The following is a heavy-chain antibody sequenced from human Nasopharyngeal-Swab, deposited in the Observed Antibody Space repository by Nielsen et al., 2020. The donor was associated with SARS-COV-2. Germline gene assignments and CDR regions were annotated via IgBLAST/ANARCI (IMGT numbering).Heavy chain of an antibody. CDR3: AKDRDSGDDSGEYYHYYGMDV. D-gene: IGHD5-12*01. J-gene: IGHJ6*02. V-gene: IGHV1-8*01. CDR2: MNPNSGNT. Sequence: ASVKVSCKASGYTFTSYDINWVRQATGQGLEWMGWMNPNSGNTGYAQKFQGRVTMTRKPSISTAYMELSSLRSEDTAMYYCAKDRDSGDDSGEYYHYYGMDVWGQGTSVTVS. CDR1: GYTFTSYD.